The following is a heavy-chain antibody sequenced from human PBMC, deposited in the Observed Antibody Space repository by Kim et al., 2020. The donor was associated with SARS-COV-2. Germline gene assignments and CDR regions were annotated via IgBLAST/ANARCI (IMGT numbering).Heavy chain of an antibody. J-gene: IGHJ5*02. CDR1: GYTFTSYD. Sequence: ASVKVSCKASGYTFTSYDINWVRQATGQGLEWMGWMNPNSGNTGYAQKFQGRVTMTRNTSISTAYMELSSLRSEDTAVYYCARGPRYYDFWSGSSPWFDPWGQGTLVTVSS. CDR2: MNPNSGNT. V-gene: IGHV1-8*01. CDR3: ARGPRYYDFWSGSSPWFDP. D-gene: IGHD3-3*01.